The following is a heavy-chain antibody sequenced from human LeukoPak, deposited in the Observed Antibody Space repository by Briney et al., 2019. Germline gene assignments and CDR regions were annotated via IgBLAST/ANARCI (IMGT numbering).Heavy chain of an antibody. CDR2: INPNSGGT. Sequence: GASVKVSCKASGYTFTAYYMHWVRQAPGQGLEWMGWINPNSGGTKYAQKFQARVTMTRDTSISTAYMELSRLTSDDTAVYYCARDRVVVPAAFDYWGQGTLVTVSS. J-gene: IGHJ4*02. D-gene: IGHD2-2*01. CDR1: GYTFTAYY. V-gene: IGHV1-2*02. CDR3: ARDRVVVPAAFDY.